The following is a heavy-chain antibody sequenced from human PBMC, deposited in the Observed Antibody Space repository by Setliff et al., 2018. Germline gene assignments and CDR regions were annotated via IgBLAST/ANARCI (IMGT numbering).Heavy chain of an antibody. J-gene: IGHJ3*01. V-gene: IGHV3-30*02. Sequence: GGSLRLSCAASGFTLNTYGISWVRQAPGKGLEWVTFIRSDGNKKYFGDSVKGRFSISRENYKKTVYLQMNSLKIEDTAVYFCAKEQEITLVPGIIPDAFDLWDQGTMVTVSS. D-gene: IGHD3-10*01. CDR3: AKEQEITLVPGIIPDAFDL. CDR2: IRSDGNKK. CDR1: GFTLNTYG.